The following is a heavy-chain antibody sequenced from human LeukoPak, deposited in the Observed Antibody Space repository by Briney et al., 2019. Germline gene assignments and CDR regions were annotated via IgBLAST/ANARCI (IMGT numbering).Heavy chain of an antibody. J-gene: IGHJ3*02. Sequence: SSETLSLTCTVSGGSISSGDYYWSWIRQPPGKGLEWIGYIYYSGSTYYNPSLKSRVTISVDTSKNQFSLKLSSVTAADTAVYYCARVFRLPDAFDIWGQGTMVTVSS. CDR2: IYYSGST. CDR1: GGSISSGDYY. CDR3: ARVFRLPDAFDI. V-gene: IGHV4-30-4*01.